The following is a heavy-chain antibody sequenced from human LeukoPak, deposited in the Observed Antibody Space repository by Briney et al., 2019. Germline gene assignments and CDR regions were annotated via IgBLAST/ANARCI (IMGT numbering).Heavy chain of an antibody. CDR2: ISYDETYI. D-gene: IGHD3-22*01. Sequence: GGSLRLSCAASGFTFSSYAMSWVRQAPGKGLEWVALISYDETYIYYADSVKGRFTTSRDNSKNTLYLQMNSLRAEDTAVYYCARDLGPGPISGYRRGRFYHAMDVWGQGTTVTVSS. V-gene: IGHV3-30*03. J-gene: IGHJ6*02. CDR1: GFTFSSYA. CDR3: ARDLGPGPISGYRRGRFYHAMDV.